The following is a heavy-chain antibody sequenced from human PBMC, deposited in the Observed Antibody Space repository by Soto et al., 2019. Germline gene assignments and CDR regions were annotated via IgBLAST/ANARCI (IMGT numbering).Heavy chain of an antibody. J-gene: IGHJ4*02. V-gene: IGHV1-69*06. CDR2: IIPIFGTA. CDR3: ARGVYCGGDCYSHFDY. Sequence: QVQLVQSGAEVKKPGSSVKVSCKASGGTFSNYAISWVRQAPGQGLEWMGGIIPIFGTANYAQKFQGRVTSTADKSTSTASMELSSLRSEDTAVYYCARGVYCGGDCYSHFDYWGQGTLVTVSS. D-gene: IGHD2-21*02. CDR1: GGTFSNYA.